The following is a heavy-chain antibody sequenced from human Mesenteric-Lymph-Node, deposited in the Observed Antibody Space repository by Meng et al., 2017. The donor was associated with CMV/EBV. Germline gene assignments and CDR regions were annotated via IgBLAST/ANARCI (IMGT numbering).Heavy chain of an antibody. D-gene: IGHD1-26*01. V-gene: IGHV3-48*04. Sequence: ESLKISCAASGFSFSDYSMNWVRQTPGKGLEWISYIGNGRYGIYYADSVQGRFTISRDNDQRSLYLQMSNLRPEDTAVYYCARDKGWAFDYWGQGTLVTVSS. CDR3: ARDKGWAFDY. CDR2: IGNGRYGI. CDR1: GFSFSDYS. J-gene: IGHJ4*02.